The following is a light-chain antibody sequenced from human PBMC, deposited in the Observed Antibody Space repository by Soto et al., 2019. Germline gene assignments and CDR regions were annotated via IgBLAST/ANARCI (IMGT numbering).Light chain of an antibody. CDR2: DAS. V-gene: IGKV1-5*01. CDR3: QQYNSYPT. CDR1: QSISSW. Sequence: DIQMTQSPSTLSASVGDRVTITCRASQSISSWLAWYQQKPGKAPKLLIYDASSLESGVPSRFSGSGSGTEFTLTISSLPPDDFATYYCQQYNSYPTFGQGTKLEIK. J-gene: IGKJ2*01.